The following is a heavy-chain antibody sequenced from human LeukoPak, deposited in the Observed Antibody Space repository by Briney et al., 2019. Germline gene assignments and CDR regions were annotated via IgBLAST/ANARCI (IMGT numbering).Heavy chain of an antibody. V-gene: IGHV4-31*03. Sequence: PSETLSLTCTVSGGSISSGGYYWSWIRQHPGKGLEWIGYIYYSGSTYYNPSLKSRVTISVDTSKNQFSLKLSSVTAADTAVYYCGRARYSSSWSYQNYYYGMDVWGQGTTVTVSS. CDR3: GRARYSSSWSYQNYYYGMDV. J-gene: IGHJ6*02. CDR1: GGSISSGGYY. CDR2: IYYSGST. D-gene: IGHD6-13*01.